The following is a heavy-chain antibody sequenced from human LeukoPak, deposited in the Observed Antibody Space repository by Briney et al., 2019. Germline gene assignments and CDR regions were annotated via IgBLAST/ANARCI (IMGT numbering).Heavy chain of an antibody. CDR2: ICTYNGNR. Sequence: ASVKVSCKTSGYTFTNYGISWVRQAPGQGLEWMGWICTYNGNRNYGQKLQGRVTMTTDTSTSTAYMELRSLRSDDTAVYYCAREGLWFGELRYYYYYMDVWGKGTTVTISS. D-gene: IGHD3-10*01. J-gene: IGHJ6*03. CDR3: AREGLWFGELRYYYYYMDV. V-gene: IGHV1-18*01. CDR1: GYTFTNYG.